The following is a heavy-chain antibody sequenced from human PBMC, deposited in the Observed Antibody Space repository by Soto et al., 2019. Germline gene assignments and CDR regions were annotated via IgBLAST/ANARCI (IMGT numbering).Heavy chain of an antibody. CDR2: LSHSGSR. CDR1: GGSFSGYF. V-gene: IGHV4-34*02. Sequence: QVQLQQWGAGLLKASETLSLTCVVSGGSFSGYFWTWIRQSPGRGLEWIGELSHSGSRNYNPAFQSRVIISVDSSKNHVSLKLSSVTAADSATYFCARGLAYDRPITGAEPFDSWGQGTLVTVSS. D-gene: IGHD5-12*01. J-gene: IGHJ4*02. CDR3: ARGLAYDRPITGAEPFDS.